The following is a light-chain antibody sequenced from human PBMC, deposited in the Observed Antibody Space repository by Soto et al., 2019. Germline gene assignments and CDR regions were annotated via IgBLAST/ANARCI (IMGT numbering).Light chain of an antibody. CDR3: QQRHMWPIT. CDR1: QSLSSNY. V-gene: IGKV3D-20*02. J-gene: IGKJ5*01. Sequence: EIVLTQSPGTLSLSPGERATLSCRASQSLSSNYLAWYQQKPGQAPRLLIYGVSSRATGIPDRFSGSGSGTDFTLTISSLEPEDSAVYYCQQRHMWPITFGQGTRLEIK. CDR2: GVS.